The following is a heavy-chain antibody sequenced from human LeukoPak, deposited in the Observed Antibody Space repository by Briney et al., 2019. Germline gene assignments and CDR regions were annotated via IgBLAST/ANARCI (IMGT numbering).Heavy chain of an antibody. Sequence: PSETLSLTCTVSGGSISSSSYYWGWIRQPPGKGLEWIGSINYSGSTYYNPSLKSRVTISVDTSKNQFSLKLSSVTAADTAVYYCARRIITLAWAFDYWGQGTLVTVSS. D-gene: IGHD3-16*01. CDR2: INYSGST. J-gene: IGHJ4*02. CDR1: GGSISSSSYY. V-gene: IGHV4-39*01. CDR3: ARRIITLAWAFDY.